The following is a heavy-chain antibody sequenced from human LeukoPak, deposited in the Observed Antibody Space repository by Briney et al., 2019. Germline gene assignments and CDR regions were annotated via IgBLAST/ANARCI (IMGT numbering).Heavy chain of an antibody. J-gene: IGHJ4*02. Sequence: SVKVSXKASGGTFRSYAISWVRQAPGQGLEWIGRIIPIFGTANYAQKFQGRVTITTDESTSTAYMELSSLRSEDTAVYYCARPGGGYNLPLDYWGQGTMVTVSS. V-gene: IGHV1-69*05. CDR1: GGTFRSYA. CDR3: ARPGGGYNLPLDY. CDR2: IIPIFGTA. D-gene: IGHD5-24*01.